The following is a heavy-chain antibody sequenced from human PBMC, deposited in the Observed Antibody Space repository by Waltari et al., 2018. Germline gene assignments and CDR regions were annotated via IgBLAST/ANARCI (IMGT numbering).Heavy chain of an antibody. CDR1: GYSFPSYW. CDR3: ARESGAGNFDY. J-gene: IGHJ4*02. Sequence: VPLVQSGAEVNKPGGSLKISCKGSGYSFPSYWLGLVRQIPGKGLEWMGIISLGDTDTRYRPSVKGQVTISADKASSTVYLQWSSLKAEDTAMYYCARESGAGNFDYWGQGTLVTVSS. V-gene: IGHV5-51*03. CDR2: ISLGDTDT. D-gene: IGHD1-26*01.